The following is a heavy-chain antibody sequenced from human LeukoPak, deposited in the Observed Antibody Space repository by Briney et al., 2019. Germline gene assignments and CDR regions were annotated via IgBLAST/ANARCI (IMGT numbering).Heavy chain of an antibody. CDR2: INPSGGST. V-gene: IGHV1-46*01. D-gene: IGHD3-10*01. Sequence: ASVKVSCTASGYTFTSYYMHWVRQAPGQGLEWMGIINPSGGSTSYAQKFQGRVTMTRDMSTSTVYMELSSLRSEDTAVYYCARGPMVRGVIIVAEPWWFDPWGQGTLVTVSS. CDR1: GYTFTSYY. J-gene: IGHJ5*02. CDR3: ARGPMVRGVIIVAEPWWFDP.